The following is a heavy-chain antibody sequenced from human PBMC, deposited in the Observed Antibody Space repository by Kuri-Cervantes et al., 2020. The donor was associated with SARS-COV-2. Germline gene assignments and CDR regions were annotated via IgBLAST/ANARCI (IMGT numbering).Heavy chain of an antibody. D-gene: IGHD3-3*01. V-gene: IGHV1-18*01. CDR1: GHDLINYV. Sequence: ASVKVSCKASGHDLINYVISWVRQVPGRGLEWMGWINCFNGDTFYAQKLQGRVTMTTDTSTSTAYMELRSLRSDDTAVYYCARGDFWSRPFDYWGQGTLVTVSS. J-gene: IGHJ4*02. CDR2: INCFNGDT. CDR3: ARGDFWSRPFDY.